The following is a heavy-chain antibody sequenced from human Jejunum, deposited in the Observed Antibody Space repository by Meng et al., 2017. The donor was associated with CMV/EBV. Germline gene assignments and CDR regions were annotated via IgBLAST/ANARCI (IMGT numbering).Heavy chain of an antibody. CDR1: GYTFPSFY. D-gene: IGHD3-10*01. Sequence: VSLVSSVAAGKKAGVSREVSCNASGYTFPSFYIHWVRQGPGKGVEWMGISNPSGGSTTSAQKFQGRVIMTRDSSTSTVYMELSSLRSEDTAVYYCARGSGSGGDFCDYWGQGTLVTASS. V-gene: IGHV1-46*01. CDR2: SNPSGGST. J-gene: IGHJ4*02. CDR3: ARGSGSGGDFCDY.